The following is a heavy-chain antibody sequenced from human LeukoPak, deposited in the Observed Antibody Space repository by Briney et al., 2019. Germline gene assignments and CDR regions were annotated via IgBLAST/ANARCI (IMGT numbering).Heavy chain of an antibody. D-gene: IGHD3-9*01. CDR2: IYYSGST. Sequence: PSETLSLTCTVSGGSISSSSYYWGWIRQPPGKGLEWIGSIYYSGSTYYNPSLKSRVTISVDTSKNQFSLKLSSVTAADTAVYYCARGYYDILTGYYPTYYFDYWGQGTLVTVSS. V-gene: IGHV4-39*07. CDR3: ARGYYDILTGYYPTYYFDY. J-gene: IGHJ4*02. CDR1: GGSISSSSYY.